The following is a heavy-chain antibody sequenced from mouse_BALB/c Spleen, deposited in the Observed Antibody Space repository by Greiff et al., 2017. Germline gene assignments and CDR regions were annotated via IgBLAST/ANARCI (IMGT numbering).Heavy chain of an antibody. J-gene: IGHJ2*01. CDR2: IDPANGNT. V-gene: IGHV14-3*02. CDR3: ARGGTTVSFDY. Sequence: VQLQQSGAELVKPGASVKLSCTASGFNIKDTYMHWVKQRPEQGLEWIGRIDPANGNTKYDPKFQGKATLTADKSSSTAYMQLSSLTSEDSAVYFCARGGTTVSFDYWGQGTTLTVSS. CDR1: GFNIKDTY. D-gene: IGHD1-1*01.